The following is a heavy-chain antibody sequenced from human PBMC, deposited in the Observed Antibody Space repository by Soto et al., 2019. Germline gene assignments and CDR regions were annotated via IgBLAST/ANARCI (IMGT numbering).Heavy chain of an antibody. Sequence: SETLSLTCTVSGGSISSSSYYWGWIRQPPGKGLEWIGSIYYSGSTYYNPSLKSRVTISVDTSKNQFSLKLSSVTAADTAVYYCARHAKDIVVVPAAINAFDIWGQGTMVTVSS. CDR3: ARHAKDIVVVPAAINAFDI. D-gene: IGHD2-2*02. CDR1: GGSISSSSYY. J-gene: IGHJ3*02. CDR2: IYYSGST. V-gene: IGHV4-39*01.